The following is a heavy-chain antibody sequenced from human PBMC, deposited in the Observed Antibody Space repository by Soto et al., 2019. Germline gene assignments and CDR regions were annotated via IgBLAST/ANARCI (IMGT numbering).Heavy chain of an antibody. CDR3: ARGNADGYNLVY. CDR1: GGTFSSYA. Sequence: SVKVSCKASGGTFSSYAISWVRQAPGQGLEWMGGIIPIFGTANYAQKFQGRVTITADESTRTAYMELSSLRSEATAVYYCARGNADGYNLVYWGQGTLVTVSS. CDR2: IIPIFGTA. D-gene: IGHD5-12*01. V-gene: IGHV1-69*13. J-gene: IGHJ4*02.